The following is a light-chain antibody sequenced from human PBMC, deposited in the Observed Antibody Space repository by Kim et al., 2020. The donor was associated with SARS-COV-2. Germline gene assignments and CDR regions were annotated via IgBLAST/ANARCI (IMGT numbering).Light chain of an antibody. J-gene: IGKJ2*01. V-gene: IGKV3D-20*01. CDR1: QSVSSRY. Sequence: PGDTATLSCGASQSVSSRYLAWYQQKPGLAPSLLIYDASKRATGIPDRFSGSGYGTDFTLTISRLEPEDFAVYYCQQYGDSPYTFGQGTKVDIK. CDR3: QQYGDSPYT. CDR2: DAS.